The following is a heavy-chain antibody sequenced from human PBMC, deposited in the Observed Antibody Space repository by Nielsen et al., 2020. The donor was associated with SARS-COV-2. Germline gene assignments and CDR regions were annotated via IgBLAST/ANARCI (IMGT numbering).Heavy chain of an antibody. V-gene: IGHV3-23*01. CDR1: GFTFSTYA. Sequence: GESLKISCAASGFTFSTYAMSWVRQAPGKGLEWVSGIIGGGGRTHYADSVEGRFTISRDDSKNTLYLQMNSLRGEDTAVYYCAKAFRSSDWLRAANDYWGQGILVTVSS. J-gene: IGHJ4*02. D-gene: IGHD3-9*01. CDR3: AKAFRSSDWLRAANDY. CDR2: IIGGGGRT.